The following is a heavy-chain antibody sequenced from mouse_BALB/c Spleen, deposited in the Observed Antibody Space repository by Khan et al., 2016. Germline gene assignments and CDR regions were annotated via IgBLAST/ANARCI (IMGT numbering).Heavy chain of an antibody. D-gene: IGHD2-3*01. CDR1: GYSITSDYA. CDR2: ITYSGST. V-gene: IGHV3-2*02. J-gene: IGHJ3*01. CDR3: VNNVYFPAWFAY. Sequence: VQLKESGPGLVKPSQSLSLTCTVTGYSITSDYAWNWIRQFPGNRLEWLGYITYSGSTTYNPSLKSRISITRDTSKNQFFLQLNSVITEDTATYYCVNNVYFPAWFAYWGQWTLVTVSA.